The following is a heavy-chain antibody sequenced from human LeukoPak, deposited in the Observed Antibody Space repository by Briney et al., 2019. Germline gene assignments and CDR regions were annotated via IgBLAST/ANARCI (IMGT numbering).Heavy chain of an antibody. CDR2: IYYSGST. CDR3: ARGIAAAADY. D-gene: IGHD6-13*01. Sequence: SETLSLTCTVSGGSISSGGYYWSWIRQHPGKGLEWIGYIYYSGSTYYNPSLKSRVTISVDTSKNQFSLKLSSVTAADTTVYYCARGIAAAADYWGQGTLVTVSS. J-gene: IGHJ4*02. V-gene: IGHV4-31*03. CDR1: GGSISSGGYY.